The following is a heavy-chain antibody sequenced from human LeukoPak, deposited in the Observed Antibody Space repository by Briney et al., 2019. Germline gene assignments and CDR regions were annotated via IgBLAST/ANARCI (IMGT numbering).Heavy chain of an antibody. CDR3: ARAAGCSGGSCHAEYFQH. D-gene: IGHD2-15*01. CDR1: GFTVSSNY. V-gene: IGHV3-66*01. CDR2: IYSGGST. J-gene: IGHJ1*01. Sequence: PGGSLRLSCAASGFTVSSNYMSWVRQAPGKGLEWVSVIYSGGSTYYADSVKGRFTISRDNSKNTLYLQMNSPRAEDTAVYYCARAAGCSGGSCHAEYFQHWGQGTLVTVSS.